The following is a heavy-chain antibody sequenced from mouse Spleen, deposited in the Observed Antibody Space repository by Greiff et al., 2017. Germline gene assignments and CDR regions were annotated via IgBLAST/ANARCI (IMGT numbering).Heavy chain of an antibody. CDR1: GFTFSSYA. Sequence: EVKLVESGGGLVKLGGSLKLSCAASGFTFSSYAMSWVRQTPEKRLEWVATISSGGGNTYYPDSVKGRFTISRDNAKNTLYLQMSSLKSEDTAMYYCARNLYYDYFDYWGQGTTLTVSS. CDR2: ISSGGGNT. J-gene: IGHJ2*01. V-gene: IGHV5-9*04. CDR3: ARNLYYDYFDY. D-gene: IGHD2-4*01.